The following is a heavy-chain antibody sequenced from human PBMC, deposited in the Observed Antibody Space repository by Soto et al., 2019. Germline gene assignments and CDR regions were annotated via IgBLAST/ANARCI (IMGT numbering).Heavy chain of an antibody. J-gene: IGHJ6*02. CDR3: ARAARWYYYDSSGYPPIGMDV. Sequence: SVKVSCKASGGTFSSYAISWVRQDPGQGLEWMGGIIPIFGTANYAQKFQGRVTITADESTSTAYMELSSLRSEDTAVYYCARAARWYYYDSSGYPPIGMDVWGQGTTVTVSS. CDR1: GGTFSSYA. V-gene: IGHV1-69*13. CDR2: IIPIFGTA. D-gene: IGHD3-22*01.